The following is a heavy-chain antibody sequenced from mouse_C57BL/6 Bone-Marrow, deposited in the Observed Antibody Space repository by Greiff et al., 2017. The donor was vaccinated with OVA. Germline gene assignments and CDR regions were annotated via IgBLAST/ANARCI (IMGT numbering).Heavy chain of an antibody. V-gene: IGHV1-53*01. CDR2: INPSNGGA. CDR3: ARELRLFAY. D-gene: IGHD3-2*02. CDR1: GYTFTSYW. Sequence: VPLQQPGTELVKPGASVKLSCKASGYTFTSYWMHWVKQRPGQGLEWLGNINPSNGGANYNEKFKSKDTLTVAKSASTAYMQLSSLTSYDSAVDYCARELRLFAYWGQGTLVTVSA. J-gene: IGHJ3*01.